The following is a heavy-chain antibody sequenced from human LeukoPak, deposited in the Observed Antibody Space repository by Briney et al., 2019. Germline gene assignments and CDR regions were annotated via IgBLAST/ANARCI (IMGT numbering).Heavy chain of an antibody. V-gene: IGHV1-18*04. J-gene: IGHJ4*02. CDR2: ISAYNSNT. D-gene: IGHD2-15*01. CDR1: GYTFTSYG. CDR3: ARVLCSGGSCPADY. Sequence: ASVKVSCKASGYTFTSYGISWVRQAPGQGLEWMGWISAYNSNTNYAQKLQGRVTMTTDTSTSTAYMELRSLRSDDTAVYYCARVLCSGGSCPADYWGQGTLVTVSS.